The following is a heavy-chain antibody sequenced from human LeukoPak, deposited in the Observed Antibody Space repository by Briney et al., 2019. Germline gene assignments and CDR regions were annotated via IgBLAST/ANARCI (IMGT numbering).Heavy chain of an antibody. D-gene: IGHD5-24*01. CDR1: GFSITDAW. J-gene: IGHJ4*02. CDR2: IKQDGSDK. CDR3: ARDPEEMATIETDY. V-gene: IGHV3-7*01. Sequence: GGSLRLSCVASGFSITDAWMSWVRQAPGRGLEWVANIKQDGSDKYYVDSVKGRFTISRDNAKNSLYLQMNSLRAEDTAVYYCARDPEEMATIETDYWGQGTLVTVSS.